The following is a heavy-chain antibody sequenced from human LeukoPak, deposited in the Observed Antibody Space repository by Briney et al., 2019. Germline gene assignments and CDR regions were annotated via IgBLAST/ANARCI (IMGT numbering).Heavy chain of an antibody. CDR3: ARELFRGAFDI. CDR2: INPKSGDT. J-gene: IGHJ3*02. Sequence: ASVKVSCKASGYTFSDYYMYWLRQAPGEGLEWMGRINPKSGDTNYAQNFQGRVTMTRDTSTSTAYMELRSLRSDDTAVYYCARELFRGAFDIWGQGTMVTVSS. D-gene: IGHD3-10*01. V-gene: IGHV1-2*06. CDR1: GYTFSDYY.